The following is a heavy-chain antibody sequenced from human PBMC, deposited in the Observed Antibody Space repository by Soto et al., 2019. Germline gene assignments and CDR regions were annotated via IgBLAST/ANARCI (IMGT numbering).Heavy chain of an antibody. CDR1: GGSISSGGYS. CDR3: ASRPSGSGFDP. CDR2: IYHSGST. J-gene: IGHJ5*02. D-gene: IGHD1-26*01. Sequence: QLQLQESGSGLVKPSQTLSLTCAVSGGSISSGGYSWIWIRQPPGKGLEWIGYIYHSGSTYYSPSLKRRVTISVARSKNQFSLKLSSVTAADTAVYYCASRPSGSGFDPWGQGTLVTVSS. V-gene: IGHV4-30-2*01.